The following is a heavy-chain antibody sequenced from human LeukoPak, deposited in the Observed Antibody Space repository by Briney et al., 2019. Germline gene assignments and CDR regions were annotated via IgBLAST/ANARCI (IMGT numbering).Heavy chain of an antibody. CDR1: GASINNYY. CDR3: ARSQQQLRFDP. J-gene: IGHJ5*02. Sequence: SETLSLTCTVSGASINNYYWSWIRQPAGKGLEWIGRIYSSGSTNYNPSLKSRVTMSVDTSKNQFSLKLSSVTAADTAVYYCARSQQQLRFDPWGQGTLVTVSS. CDR2: IYSSGST. V-gene: IGHV4-4*07. D-gene: IGHD6-13*01.